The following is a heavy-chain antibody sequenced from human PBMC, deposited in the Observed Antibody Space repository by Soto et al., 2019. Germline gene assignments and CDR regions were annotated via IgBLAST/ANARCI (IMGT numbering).Heavy chain of an antibody. CDR3: ASTWSGYYYFDA. D-gene: IGHD3-3*01. Sequence: GWSLRLSCAASGFTFSSYGMHWVRQAPGKGLEWVAVISYDGSNRYYGDSVKGRFTISRDNSKNTLYLQMNSLRAEDTAVYYCASTWSGYYYFDAWGQGTLVTVS. CDR2: ISYDGSNR. J-gene: IGHJ4*02. V-gene: IGHV3-30*03. CDR1: GFTFSSYG.